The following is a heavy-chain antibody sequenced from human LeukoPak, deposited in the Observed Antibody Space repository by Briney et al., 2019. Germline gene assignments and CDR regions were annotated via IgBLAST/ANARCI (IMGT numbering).Heavy chain of an antibody. Sequence: TSETLSLTCTVSGASMNKYYWSWIRQPPGKGLEWIGYIHYGRNTNYSPSLKSRLTISVDRSNNQFSLSLTSVTAADTAVYYCARRSDLWSGFRSDYYYMDVWGNGTTVIVSS. J-gene: IGHJ6*03. CDR3: ARRSDLWSGFRSDYYYMDV. D-gene: IGHD3-3*01. CDR2: IHYGRNT. CDR1: GASMNKYY. V-gene: IGHV4-59*08.